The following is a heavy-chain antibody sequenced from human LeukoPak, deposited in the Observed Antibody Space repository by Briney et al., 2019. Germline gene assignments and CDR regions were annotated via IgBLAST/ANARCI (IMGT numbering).Heavy chain of an antibody. J-gene: IGHJ6*02. CDR1: GFTFSSYS. Sequence: PGGSLRLSCAASGFTFSSYSMNWVRQAPGKGLERVSYISSSSSTIYYADSVKGRFTISRDNAKNSLYLQMNSLRAEDTAVYYCAREGGSFDYYYYYGMDVWGQGTTVTVSS. CDR3: AREGGSFDYYYYYGMDV. V-gene: IGHV3-48*04. CDR2: ISSSSSTI. D-gene: IGHD1-26*01.